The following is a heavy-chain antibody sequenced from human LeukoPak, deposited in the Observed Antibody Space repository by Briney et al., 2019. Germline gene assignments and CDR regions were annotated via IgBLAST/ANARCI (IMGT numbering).Heavy chain of an antibody. CDR1: GYTFTGYD. J-gene: IGHJ4*02. CDR2: MNPNTGDT. V-gene: IGHV1-8*01. D-gene: IGHD1-26*01. Sequence: ASVRVSCKASGYTFTGYDINWVRQATGQGLEWMGWMNPNTGDTGYAQNFQGRVTMTRNTSIGTAYMEMSGLRSDDTAVYYCTRGSLSGSSRDYWGQGTLVTVSS. CDR3: TRGSLSGSSRDY.